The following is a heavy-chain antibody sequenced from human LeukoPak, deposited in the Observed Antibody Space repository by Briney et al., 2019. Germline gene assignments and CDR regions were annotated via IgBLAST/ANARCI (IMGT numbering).Heavy chain of an antibody. CDR1: GFTFRRYG. J-gene: IGHJ4*02. CDR3: AREYQASSGYLDY. Sequence: GGSLRLSCAASGFTFRRYGMTWVRQAPGKGLDWVSSVSDSGRNTYYADSVKGRFTISRDNSKNTLYLQMNSLRAEDTAVYYCAREYQASSGYLDYWGQGTLVTVSS. D-gene: IGHD3-22*01. CDR2: VSDSGRNT. V-gene: IGHV3-23*01.